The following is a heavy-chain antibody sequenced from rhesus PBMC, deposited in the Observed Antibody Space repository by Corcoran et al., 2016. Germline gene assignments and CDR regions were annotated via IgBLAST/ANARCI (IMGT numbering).Heavy chain of an antibody. D-gene: IGHD1-26*01. J-gene: IGHJ4*01. CDR3: ARGITSFDY. CDR1: GYSISNGYD. V-gene: IGHV4-127*01. CDR2: IYGSSGST. Sequence: QVQLQESGPGVVKPSETLSLTCAVSGYSISNGYDWSWIRQPPGKGLEWIGYIYGSSGSTNYNPSLKNRVTSSKDTSKNQFSLKLSSVTAADTAVYYCARGITSFDYWGQGVLVTVSS.